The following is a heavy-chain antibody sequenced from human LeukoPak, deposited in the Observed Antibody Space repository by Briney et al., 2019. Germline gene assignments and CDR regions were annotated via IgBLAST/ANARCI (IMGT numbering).Heavy chain of an antibody. CDR1: GYTFTGYY. J-gene: IGHJ5*02. CDR3: ARVYGSGLNWFDP. Sequence: ASVKVSCKASGYTFTGYYMHWVRQAPGQGLEWMGWINPNSGGTNYAQKFQGRVTMTRDTSISTAYMELSRLRSDDTAVYYCARVYGSGLNWFDPWGQGTLVTVSS. D-gene: IGHD3-10*01. CDR2: INPNSGGT. V-gene: IGHV1-2*02.